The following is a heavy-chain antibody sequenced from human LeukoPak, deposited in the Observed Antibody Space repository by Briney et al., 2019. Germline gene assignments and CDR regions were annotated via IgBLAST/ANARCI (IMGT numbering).Heavy chain of an antibody. CDR3: ARRGYSYGYLDF. Sequence: GGSLRLSCAASGFTFSDYYMSWIRQAPGKGLEWVSYISSSGSTIYYADSVKGQFTISRDNAKNSLYLQVNSLRDEDTAVYYCARRGYSYGYLDFWGQGTLVTVSS. CDR1: GFTFSDYY. D-gene: IGHD5-18*01. V-gene: IGHV3-11*01. CDR2: ISSSGSTI. J-gene: IGHJ4*02.